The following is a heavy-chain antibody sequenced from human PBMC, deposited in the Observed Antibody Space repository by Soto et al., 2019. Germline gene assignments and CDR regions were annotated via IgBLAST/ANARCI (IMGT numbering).Heavy chain of an antibody. CDR2: MNPNSGNT. CDR3: AREKGGYQLYYYYMDV. CDR1: GYTFTSYD. V-gene: IGHV1-8*01. D-gene: IGHD5-12*01. Sequence: QVQLVQSGAEVKKPGASVNVSCKASGYTFTSYDINWVRQATGQGLEWMGWMNPNSGNTGYAQKFQGRVTMTRNTSISTAYMELSSLRSEDTAVYYCAREKGGYQLYYYYMDVWGKGTTVTVSS. J-gene: IGHJ6*03.